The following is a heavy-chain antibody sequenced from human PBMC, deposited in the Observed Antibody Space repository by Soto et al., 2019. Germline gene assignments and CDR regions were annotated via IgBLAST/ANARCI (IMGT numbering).Heavy chain of an antibody. CDR1: GHTFTSYY. V-gene: IGHV1-46*01. D-gene: IGHD6-13*01. J-gene: IGHJ4*02. Sequence: ASVKVSCKASGHTFTSYYMHWVRQAPGQGLEWMGIINPSGGSTSYAQKFQGRVTMTRDTSTSTAYMELSSLRSEDTAVYYCARRPHRRTAAAGFDYWGQGTLVTVSS. CDR3: ARRPHRRTAAAGFDY. CDR2: INPSGGST.